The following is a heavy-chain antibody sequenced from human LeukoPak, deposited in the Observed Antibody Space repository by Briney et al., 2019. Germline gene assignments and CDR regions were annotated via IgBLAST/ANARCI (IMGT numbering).Heavy chain of an antibody. CDR1: GGTFSGYA. CDR2: IIPIFGTA. D-gene: IGHD6-19*01. CDR3: ARARAVAVHKNAFDI. J-gene: IGHJ3*02. V-gene: IGHV1-69*13. Sequence: SVKVSCKASGGTFSGYAISWVRQAPGQGLEWMGGIIPIFGTANYAQKFQGRVTITADESTSTAYMELSSLRSEDTAVYYCARARAVAVHKNAFDIWGQGTMVTVSS.